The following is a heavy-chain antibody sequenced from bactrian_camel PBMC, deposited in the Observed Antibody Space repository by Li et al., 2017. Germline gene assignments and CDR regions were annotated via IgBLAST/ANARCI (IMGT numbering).Heavy chain of an antibody. CDR1: GYTYDTYC. CDR3: TTAIVPKSLCKVEGGRIGGANVYTS. J-gene: IGHJ4*01. CDR2: ILSDDSST. Sequence: HVQLVESGGGSVQAGGSLRLSCEAPGYTYDTYCMGWFRQAPGRAREGVVLILSDDSSTYYADSVKGRFTVSYDSAKHTVYLQMDSLKPEDTAMYYCTTAIVPKSLCKVEGGRIGGANVYTSWGQGTQVTVS. V-gene: IGHV3S61*01. D-gene: IGHD2*01.